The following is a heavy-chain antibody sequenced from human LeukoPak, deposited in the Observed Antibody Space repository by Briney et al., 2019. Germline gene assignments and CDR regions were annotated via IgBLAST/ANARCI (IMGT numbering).Heavy chain of an antibody. Sequence: GGSLRLSCAASGFTFSSYAMSWVRQAPGRGLECVSAIIGSGGSTYYADSVKGRFTIYRDNSKTPLYLQMNRLRAEDTAVYYCAKDRNDILTGHGPSGAEYFQHWGQGTLVTVSS. CDR2: IIGSGGST. J-gene: IGHJ1*01. V-gene: IGHV3-23*01. D-gene: IGHD3-9*01. CDR3: AKDRNDILTGHGPSGAEYFQH. CDR1: GFTFSSYA.